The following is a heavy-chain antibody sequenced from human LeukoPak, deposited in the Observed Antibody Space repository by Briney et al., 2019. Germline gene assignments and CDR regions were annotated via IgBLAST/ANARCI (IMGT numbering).Heavy chain of an antibody. CDR2: INHSGST. J-gene: IGHJ5*02. CDR3: ARGAVRYDSWSGYYTRWFDP. V-gene: IGHV4-34*01. Sequence: PSETLSLTCAVYGGSFSGYYWSWIRQPPGKGLEWIGEINHSGSTNYNPSLKSRVTISVDTSKNQFSLKLSSVTAADTAVYYCARGAVRYDSWSGYYTRWFDPWGQGTLVTVSS. D-gene: IGHD3-3*01. CDR1: GGSFSGYY.